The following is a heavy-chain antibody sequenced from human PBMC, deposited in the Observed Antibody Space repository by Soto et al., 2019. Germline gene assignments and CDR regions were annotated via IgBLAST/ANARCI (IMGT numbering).Heavy chain of an antibody. CDR2: IDPSDSYT. J-gene: IGHJ6*02. CDR1: GYSFTSYW. CDR3: ASGFGSSFNYYGMDV. D-gene: IGHD6-13*01. Sequence: GESLKISCKGSGYSFTSYWISWVRQMPGKGLEWMGRIDPSDSYTNYSPSFQGHVTISADKSISTAYLQWSSLKASDTAMYYCASGFGSSFNYYGMDVWGQGTTVTVSS. V-gene: IGHV5-10-1*01.